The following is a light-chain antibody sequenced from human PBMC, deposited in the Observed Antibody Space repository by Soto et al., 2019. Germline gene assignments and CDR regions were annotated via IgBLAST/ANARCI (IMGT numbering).Light chain of an antibody. J-gene: IGKJ4*01. V-gene: IGKV1-39*01. CDR1: HNIGIY. Sequence: DIQMTQSPSSLSASVGDRVTMTCRASHNIGIYLNWYQQKPGKAPKVLIYATSKLHNGLPSRFSGGGSGTDFSLTISSLQPEDFATYYCKQSRSFPLTFGGGTKVDIK. CDR3: KQSRSFPLT. CDR2: ATS.